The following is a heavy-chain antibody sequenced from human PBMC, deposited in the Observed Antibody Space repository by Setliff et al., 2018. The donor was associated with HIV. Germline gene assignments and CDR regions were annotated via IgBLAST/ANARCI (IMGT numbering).Heavy chain of an antibody. V-gene: IGHV4-38-2*01. CDR1: GYSISNAYY. Sequence: TSETLSLTCGVSGYSISNAYYWGWFRQPPGMGLQYIGSIFPRGAGATYYNPSLKSRVTNSADTSNNQFSLILNSVTAADTATYYCARGPESVAPRMCAFDIWGQGTMVTVSS. J-gene: IGHJ3*02. CDR3: ARGPESVAPRMCAFDI. D-gene: IGHD6-6*01. CDR2: IFPRGAGAT.